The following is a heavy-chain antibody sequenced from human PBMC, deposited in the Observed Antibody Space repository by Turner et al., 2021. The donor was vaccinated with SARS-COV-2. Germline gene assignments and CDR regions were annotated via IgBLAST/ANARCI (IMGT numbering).Heavy chain of an antibody. Sequence: EVQLVESGGGLVQHGRSLKPSRAPSGFTFSGSAMYSVRQVSGKGLEWVGRIRVKVYTDATAYASSVKGRFTISREDSKNTAYLQMNSMITEDTAVYYYASGTTEGAWRGLRPSAFNLWGQGTMVTVSS. CDR3: ASGTTEGAWRGLRPSAFNL. D-gene: IGHD5-12*01. J-gene: IGHJ3*01. CDR1: GFTFSGSA. V-gene: IGHV3-73*01. CDR2: IRVKVYTDAT.